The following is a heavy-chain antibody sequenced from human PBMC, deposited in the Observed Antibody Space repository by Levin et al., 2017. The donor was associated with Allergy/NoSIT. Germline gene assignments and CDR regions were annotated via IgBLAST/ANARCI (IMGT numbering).Heavy chain of an antibody. CDR2: VSWDGGSK. V-gene: IGHV3-43D*03. CDR1: GFTFDDYA. Sequence: PGGSLRLSCAASGFTFDDYAMHWVCQAPGKGLEWVSLVSWDGGSKYYADSVKGRFTISRDNSKNSLYLQMNSLTPEDTALYYCAKDKSSHTAFGIDYWGQGTLVTVSA. CDR3: AKDKSSHTAFGIDY. J-gene: IGHJ4*02. D-gene: IGHD5-18*01.